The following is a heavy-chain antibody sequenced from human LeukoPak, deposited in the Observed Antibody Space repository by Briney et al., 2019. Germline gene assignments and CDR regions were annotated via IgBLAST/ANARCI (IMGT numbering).Heavy chain of an antibody. V-gene: IGHV4-30-4*01. Sequence: SETLSLTCTVSGGSISSGDYYWSWIRQPPGKGLEWIGYIYYSGSTYYNPSLKSRVTISVDTSKNQFSLKLSSVTAADTAVYYCARDIAALGTAFDPWGQGTLVTVSS. D-gene: IGHD6-6*01. CDR2: IYYSGST. J-gene: IGHJ5*02. CDR1: GGSISSGDYY. CDR3: ARDIAALGTAFDP.